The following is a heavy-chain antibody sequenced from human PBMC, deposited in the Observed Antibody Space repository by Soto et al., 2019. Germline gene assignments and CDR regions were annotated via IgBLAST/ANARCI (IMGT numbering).Heavy chain of an antibody. V-gene: IGHV4-59*01. Sequence: PSETLSLTCTVSGGSISSYYWSWIRQPPGKGLEWIGYIYYSGSTNYNPSLKSRVTISVDTSKNQFSLKLSSVTAADTAVYYCSREMIGYSGSYLKSYYYYGMDVWGQGTTVTVSS. D-gene: IGHD1-26*01. CDR3: SREMIGYSGSYLKSYYYYGMDV. CDR2: IYYSGST. J-gene: IGHJ6*02. CDR1: GGSISSYY.